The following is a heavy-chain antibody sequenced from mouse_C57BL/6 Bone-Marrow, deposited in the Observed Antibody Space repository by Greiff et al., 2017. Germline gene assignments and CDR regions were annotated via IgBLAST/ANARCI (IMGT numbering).Heavy chain of an antibody. D-gene: IGHD2-3*01. V-gene: IGHV1-64*01. CDR3: GREEYEGNEIYYAMDY. Sequence: QVQLQQPGAELVKPGASVKLSCKASGYTFTSYWMPWVKQRPGQGLEWIGMIHPNSGSTNYNEKFKSKATLTVDKSSSTAYMQLSSLTSEDSAVYDWGREEYEGNEIYYAMDYWGQGTSVTVSS. CDR1: GYTFTSYW. J-gene: IGHJ4*01. CDR2: IHPNSGST.